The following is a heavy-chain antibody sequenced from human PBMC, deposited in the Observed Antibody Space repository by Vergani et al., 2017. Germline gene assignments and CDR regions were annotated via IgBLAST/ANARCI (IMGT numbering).Heavy chain of an antibody. Sequence: QVQLVQSGAEVKKPGASVKVSCKASGYTFTSYDINWVRQATGQGLEWMGWMNPNSGNTGYAQKFQGRVTMTRNTSISTAYMELSSLRSEDTAVYYCARDKRRFGGNYYYYMDVWGKGTTVTVSS. J-gene: IGHJ6*03. CDR1: GYTFTSYD. D-gene: IGHD3-10*01. CDR3: ARDKRRFGGNYYYYMDV. V-gene: IGHV1-8*01. CDR2: MNPNSGNT.